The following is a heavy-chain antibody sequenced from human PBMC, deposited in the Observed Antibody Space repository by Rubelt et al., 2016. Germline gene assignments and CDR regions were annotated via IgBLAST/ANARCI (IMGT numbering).Heavy chain of an antibody. D-gene: IGHD3-22*01. CDR2: FSESGGGP. Sequence: GLEWVSTFSESGGGPYYADSVKGRFTLSRDNSKNTLYLRMNSLRAEDSAVYYCAKPDHYYDGSGYYHWGQGTLVTVSS. V-gene: IGHV3-23*01. J-gene: IGHJ4*02. CDR3: AKPDHYYDGSGYYH.